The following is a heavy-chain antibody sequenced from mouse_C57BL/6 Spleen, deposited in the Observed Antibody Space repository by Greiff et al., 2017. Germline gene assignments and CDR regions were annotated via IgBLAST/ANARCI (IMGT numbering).Heavy chain of an antibody. D-gene: IGHD2-4*01. Sequence: EVKLQESGGGLVQPKGSLKLSCAASGFTFNTYAMHWVRQAPGKGLEWVARIRSKSSNYATYYADSVKDRITSSRDDSQSMLYLQMNNLKTEDKAMYYCVSYDYDDWYFDVWGTGTTVTVSS. CDR3: VSYDYDDWYFDV. J-gene: IGHJ1*03. V-gene: IGHV10-3*01. CDR2: IRSKSSNYAT. CDR1: GFTFNTYA.